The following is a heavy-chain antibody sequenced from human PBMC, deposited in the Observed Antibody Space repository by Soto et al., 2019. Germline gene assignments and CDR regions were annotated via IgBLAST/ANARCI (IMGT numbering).Heavy chain of an antibody. CDR2: IATHNDNT. D-gene: IGHD6-19*01. CDR1: GYTFISYG. Sequence: PLVQSGAEVKKPGSSVKVSCQAFGYTFISYGIGWVRQAPGQGLEWMGWIATHNDNTNYAQQFQGRVTFTTDTSTSTAYMELRSLTSDDTAIYYCARVYSSGWKGLGYWGQGTLVTVSS. J-gene: IGHJ4*02. V-gene: IGHV1-18*01. CDR3: ARVYSSGWKGLGY.